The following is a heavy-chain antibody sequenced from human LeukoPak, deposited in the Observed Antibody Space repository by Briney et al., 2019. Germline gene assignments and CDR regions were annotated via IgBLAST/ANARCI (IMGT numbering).Heavy chain of an antibody. CDR1: GYTFTSYA. CDR2: INAGNGNT. V-gene: IGHV1-3*01. D-gene: IGHD3-16*01. Sequence: ASVTVSCKASGYTFTSYAMHWVRQAPGQRLEWMGWINAGNGNTKYSQKFQGRVTITRDTSASTAYMELSSLRSEDTAVYYCARGLGGRRVYYYYGMDVWGKGTTVTGSS. J-gene: IGHJ6*04. CDR3: ARGLGGRRVYYYYGMDV.